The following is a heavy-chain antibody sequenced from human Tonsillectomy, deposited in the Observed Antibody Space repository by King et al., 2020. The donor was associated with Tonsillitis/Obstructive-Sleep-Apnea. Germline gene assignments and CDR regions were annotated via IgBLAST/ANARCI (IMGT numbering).Heavy chain of an antibody. CDR1: GYTFTSYG. J-gene: IGHJ6*03. V-gene: IGHV1-18*01. CDR3: ARDLYSGSYYYYYYMDV. D-gene: IGHD1-26*01. CDR2: ISAYNGNT. Sequence: LQLVQSGAEVKKPGASVKVSCKASGYTFTSYGISWVRQAPGQGLEWMGWISAYNGNTNYAQKLQGRVTMTTDTSTSTAYMELRSLRSDDTDVYYCARDLYSGSYYYYYYMDVWGKGTTVTVSS.